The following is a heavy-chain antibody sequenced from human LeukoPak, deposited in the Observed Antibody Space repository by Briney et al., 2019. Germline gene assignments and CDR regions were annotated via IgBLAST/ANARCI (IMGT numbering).Heavy chain of an antibody. CDR1: GYSFPSYG. Sequence: ASVTVSCKASGYSFPSYGYIWVRLAPAPGLERMGWICAYNGTTDYAQKLQGRVTMTTDTSTSTAYVELRSLRSDDTAVYYCARDRLSAAGGWDLVFDYWGQGTLVTVSS. CDR3: ARDRLSAAGGWDLVFDY. D-gene: IGHD1-26*01. CDR2: ICAYNGTT. V-gene: IGHV1-18*01. J-gene: IGHJ4*02.